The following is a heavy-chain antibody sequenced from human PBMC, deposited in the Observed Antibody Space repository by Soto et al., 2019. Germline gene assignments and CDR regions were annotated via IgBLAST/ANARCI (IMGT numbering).Heavy chain of an antibody. D-gene: IGHD4-17*01. CDR1: GLAFRNSY. V-gene: IGHV3-11*01. CDR3: ARGHYDLAY. J-gene: IGHJ4*02. Sequence: VQLVESGGGLVKPGGSLRLSCAVSGLAFRNSYMSWIRQAPGKGLEWVSFISASGDTIYYADSVKGRFAISRDNAKNSLFLQMNSLRAEDTAVYYCARGHYDLAYWGQGTLVTVSS. CDR2: ISASGDTI.